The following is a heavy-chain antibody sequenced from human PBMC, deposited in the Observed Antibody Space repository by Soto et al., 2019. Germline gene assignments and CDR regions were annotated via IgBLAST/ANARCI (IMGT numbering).Heavy chain of an antibody. Sequence: QVQLVQSGAEVKKPGSSVKVSCKASGGTFSSYAISWVRQAPGQGLEWMGGIIPIFGTANYVQKFQGRVTITADESTSRSYMELSSLRSQDTAVYYCASKGYCTNGVCSGDDYWGQGTLVTVSS. CDR3: ASKGYCTNGVCSGDDY. V-gene: IGHV1-69*01. CDR2: IIPIFGTA. J-gene: IGHJ4*02. CDR1: GGTFSSYA. D-gene: IGHD2-8*01.